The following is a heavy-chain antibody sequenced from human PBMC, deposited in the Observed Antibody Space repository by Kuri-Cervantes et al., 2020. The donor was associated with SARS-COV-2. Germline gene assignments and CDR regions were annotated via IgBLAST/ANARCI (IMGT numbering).Heavy chain of an antibody. CDR1: GGSISSGSYY. J-gene: IGHJ4*02. D-gene: IGHD3-10*01. V-gene: IGHV4-61*09. CDR3: ARERANGSVDY. CDR2: IYTSGST. Sequence: SETLSLSCTVSGGSISSGSYYWSWIRQPAGKGLEWIGYIYTSGSTNYNPSLKSRVTISVDTSKNQFSLKLSSVTAADTAVYSCARERANGSVDYWGQGTLVTVSS.